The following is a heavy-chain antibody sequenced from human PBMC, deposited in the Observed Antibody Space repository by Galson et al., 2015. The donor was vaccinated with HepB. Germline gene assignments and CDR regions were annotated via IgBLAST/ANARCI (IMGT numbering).Heavy chain of an antibody. CDR3: TRKNYGSGPHGFFDS. D-gene: IGHD3-10*01. J-gene: IGHJ4*02. V-gene: IGHV1-46*03. CDR2: INPSDDNR. CDR1: GYTFTSYY. Sequence: SVKVSCKASGYTFTSYYMHWVRQAPGQGLEWMGLINPSDDNRNYAQKFQGRVTMTRDTSTSTVYMQLSSLRSEDTAVYYCTRKNYGSGPHGFFDSWGQGTLVTVSS.